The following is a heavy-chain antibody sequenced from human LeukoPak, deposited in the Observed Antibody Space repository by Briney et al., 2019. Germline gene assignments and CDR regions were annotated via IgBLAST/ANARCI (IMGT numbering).Heavy chain of an antibody. J-gene: IGHJ4*02. Sequence: GGTLRLSCAASGFTFSTYSMSWVRQAPGKGLEWVSVISGGGGERFYADSVKGRFTISRDNSKNALYLQMNSLRVEDTAVYYWAKGRTLVGGSTRSYDYWGQGSLVTVS. D-gene: IGHD1-26*01. CDR3: AKGRTLVGGSTRSYDY. CDR2: ISGGGGER. V-gene: IGHV3-23*01. CDR1: GFTFSTYS.